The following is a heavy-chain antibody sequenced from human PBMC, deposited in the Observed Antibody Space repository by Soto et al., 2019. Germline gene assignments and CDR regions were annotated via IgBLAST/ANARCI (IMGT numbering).Heavy chain of an antibody. CDR1: DGSVNTGHYY. Sequence: QVQLQESGPGLVKPSETLSLTCSVSDGSVNTGHYYWSWIRQPPGKGLEWIGHIYYIGTTNYNPSLKSRVTISVDTSKNQFSLKVTSVTAADTAVYFCAREEKQLSRYGGDFDYWGQVILVTVAS. D-gene: IGHD3-16*01. J-gene: IGHJ4*02. CDR3: AREEKQLSRYGGDFDY. CDR2: IYYIGTT. V-gene: IGHV4-61*01.